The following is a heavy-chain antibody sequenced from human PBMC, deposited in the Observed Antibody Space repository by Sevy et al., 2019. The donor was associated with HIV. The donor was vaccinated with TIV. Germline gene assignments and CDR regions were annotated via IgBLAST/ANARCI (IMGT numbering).Heavy chain of an antibody. J-gene: IGHJ4*02. CDR1: GFTFSSYA. CDR3: ARELKIPGIAVGYFDY. V-gene: IGHV3-30-3*01. Sequence: GGSLRLSCAASGFTFSSYAMHWVRQAPGKGLEWVAVISYDGSNKYYADSVKGRFTISRDNSKNTLYLQMNSLRAEDTAVYYCARELKIPGIAVGYFDYWGQGTLVTVSS. CDR2: ISYDGSNK. D-gene: IGHD6-19*01.